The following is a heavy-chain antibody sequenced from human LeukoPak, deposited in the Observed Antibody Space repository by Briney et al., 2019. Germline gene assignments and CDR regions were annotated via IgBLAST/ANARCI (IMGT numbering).Heavy chain of an antibody. CDR1: GYIFTSYW. CDR2: IYPGDSDT. Sequence: GESLKISCKGSGYIFTSYWIGWGRQLPGKGLEWMGIIYPGDSDTRYSPSFQGQVTISADKSISTAYLQWSSLKASDTAMYYCARHVVYYGSGSFYYMDVWGKGTTVTISS. V-gene: IGHV5-51*01. D-gene: IGHD3-10*01. CDR3: ARHVVYYGSGSFYYMDV. J-gene: IGHJ6*03.